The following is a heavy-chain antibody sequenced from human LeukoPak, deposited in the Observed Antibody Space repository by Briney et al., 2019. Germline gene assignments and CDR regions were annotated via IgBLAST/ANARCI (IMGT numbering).Heavy chain of an antibody. J-gene: IGHJ4*02. CDR1: GFTFSSYG. CDR3: AKVRDRSSGWYNVGDY. D-gene: IGHD6-19*01. CDR2: IRYDGGNK. Sequence: GGSLRLSCAASGFTFSSYGMHWVRQAPGKGLEWVAFIRYDGGNKYYADSVKGRFTISRDNSKNTLYLQMNSLRAEDTAVYYCAKVRDRSSGWYNVGDYWGQGTRVTVSS. V-gene: IGHV3-30*02.